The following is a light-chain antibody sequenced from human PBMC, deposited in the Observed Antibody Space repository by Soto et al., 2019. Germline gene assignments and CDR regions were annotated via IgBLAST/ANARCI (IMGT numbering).Light chain of an antibody. CDR1: QFVSSR. CDR3: QQRNNGPTIT. CDR2: DTS. J-gene: IGKJ5*01. V-gene: IGKV3-11*01. Sequence: THSPAALSSSPFERVTRSCSSSQFVSSRLAWYQRRPGQVPRLLIYDTSTRAPGISARFSGSGSETDFTLTITSLEPEDFAVYYCQQRNNGPTITFGQGTRLEIK.